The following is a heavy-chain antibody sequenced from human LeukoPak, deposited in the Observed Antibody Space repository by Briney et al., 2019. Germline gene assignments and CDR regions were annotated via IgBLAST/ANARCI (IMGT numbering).Heavy chain of an antibody. D-gene: IGHD6-19*01. CDR2: IYTSGST. CDR3: ARYQWLEYYFDY. J-gene: IGHJ4*02. CDR1: GFTVSSNS. Sequence: GSLRLSCTVSGFTVSSNSMSWVRQAPGKGLEWIGRIYTSGSTNYNPSLKSRVTMSVDTSKNQFSLKLSSVTAADTAVYYCARYQWLEYYFDYWGQGTLVTVSS. V-gene: IGHV4-4*07.